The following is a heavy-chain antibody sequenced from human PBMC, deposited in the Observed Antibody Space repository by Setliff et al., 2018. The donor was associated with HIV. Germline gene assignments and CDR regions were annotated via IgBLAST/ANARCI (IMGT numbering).Heavy chain of an antibody. D-gene: IGHD3-22*01. V-gene: IGHV1-2*02. CDR2: INPNTGRT. CDR1: GYSFTGYF. CDR3: AKNYFDTSGWSAVDY. Sequence: ASVKVSCKASGYSFTGYFMHWVRRAPGQGLEWMGWINPNTGRTHYAPNFQGRVTMTSDTSITTAYMELSRLRSDDTAVYYCAKNYFDTSGWSAVDYWGQGSLVTVSS. J-gene: IGHJ4*02.